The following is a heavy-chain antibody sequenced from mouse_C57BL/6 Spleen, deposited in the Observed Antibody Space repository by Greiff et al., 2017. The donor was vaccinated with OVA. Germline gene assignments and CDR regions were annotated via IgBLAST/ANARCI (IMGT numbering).Heavy chain of an antibody. Sequence: EVQLVESGGGLVQPGGSLSLSCAASGFTFTDYYMSWVRQPPGKALEWLGFIRNKANGYTTEYSASVKGRFTISRDNSQSILYLQMNALRAEDSATYYGASYAPDGYYAMDYWGQGTSVTGSS. J-gene: IGHJ4*01. V-gene: IGHV7-3*01. D-gene: IGHD3-2*02. CDR1: GFTFTDYY. CDR2: IRNKANGYTT. CDR3: ASYAPDGYYAMDY.